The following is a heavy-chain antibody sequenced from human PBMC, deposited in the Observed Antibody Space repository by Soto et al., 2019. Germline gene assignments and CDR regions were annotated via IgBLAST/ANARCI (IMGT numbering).Heavy chain of an antibody. J-gene: IGHJ4*02. D-gene: IGHD3-22*01. V-gene: IGHV5-10-1*01. CDR1: GYSFAGYW. CDR3: ARQIYDSDTGPNFQYYFDS. CDR2: IDPSDSQT. Sequence: GQAVNLSCTGSGYSFAGYWITWVRQKPGKGLEWMGRIDPSDSQTYYSPSFRGHVTISVTKSITTVFLQWSSLRASDTAMYYCARQIYDSDTGPNFQYYFDSWGQGTPVTVSS.